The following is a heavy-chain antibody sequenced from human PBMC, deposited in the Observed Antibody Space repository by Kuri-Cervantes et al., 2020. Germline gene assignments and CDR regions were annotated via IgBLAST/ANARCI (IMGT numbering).Heavy chain of an antibody. J-gene: IGHJ4*02. CDR3: ARGGFGEGDDY. CDR2: ISWNSGSI. Sequence: SLKISCAASGFTFGDYAMHWVRQAPGKGLEWVSGISWNSGSIGYADSVKGRFTISRDNAKNSLYLQMNSLRAEDTAVYYWARGGFGEGDDYWGQGTLVTVSS. CDR1: GFTFGDYA. V-gene: IGHV3-9*01. D-gene: IGHD3-10*01.